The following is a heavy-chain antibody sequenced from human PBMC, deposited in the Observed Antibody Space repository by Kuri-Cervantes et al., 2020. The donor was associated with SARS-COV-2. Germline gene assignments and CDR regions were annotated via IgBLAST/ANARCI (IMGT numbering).Heavy chain of an antibody. CDR3: TTDILETRYSDRLDY. J-gene: IGHJ4*02. Sequence: GESLKISGAASGFTFSNAWMSWVRQAPGKGLELGGRIKSKTDGGTIDYAASVKGSFTISRDDSKNTLYLQMHSLKTQDTAVYYCTTDILETRYSDRLDYWGQGTLVTVSS. V-gene: IGHV3-15*01. CDR1: GFTFSNAW. D-gene: IGHD2-15*01. CDR2: IKSKTDGGTI.